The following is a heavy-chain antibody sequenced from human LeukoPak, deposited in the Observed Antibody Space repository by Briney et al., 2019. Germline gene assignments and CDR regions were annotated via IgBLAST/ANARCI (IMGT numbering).Heavy chain of an antibody. J-gene: IGHJ6*03. CDR1: GYTFTGYY. V-gene: IGHV1-2*04. D-gene: IGHD3-22*01. CDR2: INPNSGGT. Sequence: ASVKVSCKASGYTFTGYYMHWVRQAPGQGLEWMGWINPNSGGTNYAQKFQGWVIMTRDTSISTAYMELSRLRSDDTAVYYCARAFITSYYYYMDVWGKGTTVTVS. CDR3: ARAFITSYYYYMDV.